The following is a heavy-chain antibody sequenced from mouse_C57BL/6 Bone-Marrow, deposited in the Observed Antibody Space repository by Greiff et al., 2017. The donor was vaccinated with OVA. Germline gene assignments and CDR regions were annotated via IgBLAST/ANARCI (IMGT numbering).Heavy chain of an antibody. Sequence: QVHVKQPGAELVKPGASVKLSCKASGYTFTSYWMQWVKQRPGQGLEWIGEIDPSDSYTNYNQKFKGKATLTVDTSSSTAYMQLSSLTSEDSAVYYCARSGLHYDYDAAYWGQGTLVTVSA. D-gene: IGHD2-4*01. J-gene: IGHJ3*01. V-gene: IGHV1-50*01. CDR2: IDPSDSYT. CDR1: GYTFTSYW. CDR3: ARSGLHYDYDAAY.